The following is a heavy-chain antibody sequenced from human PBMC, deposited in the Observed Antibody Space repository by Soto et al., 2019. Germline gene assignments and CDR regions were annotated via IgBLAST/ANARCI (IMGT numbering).Heavy chain of an antibody. J-gene: IGHJ4*02. Sequence: QVPLVQSGAEVKKPGASVKVSCKASGYTFTSYGISWVRQAPGQGLEWMGWISAYNGNTNYAQKLQGRVTMTTDTSTSTAYMELRSLRSDDTAVYYCARLVLYCSSTSCYRDAYFDYWGQGTLVTVSS. CDR3: ARLVLYCSSTSCYRDAYFDY. V-gene: IGHV1-18*01. D-gene: IGHD2-2*01. CDR1: GYTFTSYG. CDR2: ISAYNGNT.